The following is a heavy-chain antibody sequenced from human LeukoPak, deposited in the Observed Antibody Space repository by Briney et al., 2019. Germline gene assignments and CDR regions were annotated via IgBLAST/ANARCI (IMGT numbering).Heavy chain of an antibody. D-gene: IGHD3-22*01. J-gene: IGHJ4*02. CDR3: VRELRDYDSVGFALFDF. CDR1: GDSVSSNTAA. Sequence: SQTLSLTCAISGDSVSSNTAAWNWIRQSPSRGLEWLGRTFYRSKWYNDSAVSVKSRITINADTSKNQFSLQLNSVTPEDTAVYYCVRELRDYDSVGFALFDFWGQGTLVTVTS. CDR2: TFYRSKWYN. V-gene: IGHV6-1*01.